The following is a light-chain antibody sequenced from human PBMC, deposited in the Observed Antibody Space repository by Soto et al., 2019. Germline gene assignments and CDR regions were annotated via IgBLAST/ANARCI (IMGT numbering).Light chain of an antibody. CDR3: QSYDSSLRGGGWV. CDR1: SSNIGAGYD. Sequence: QSVLTQTPSVSGAPGQTVTISCTGSSSNIGAGYDVHWYQQVPGTAPKLLIYVTSNRPSGVPERFSGSKSGTSASLVITGLQAEDEADYYCQSYDSSLRGGGWVFGGGTKVTVL. J-gene: IGLJ3*02. CDR2: VTS. V-gene: IGLV1-40*01.